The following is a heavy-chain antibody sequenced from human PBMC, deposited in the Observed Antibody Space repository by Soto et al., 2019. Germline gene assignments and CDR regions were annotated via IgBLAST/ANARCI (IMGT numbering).Heavy chain of an antibody. CDR1: GESISSGAYS. CDR3: ARGGANYRDGSGYYAPPMDAFDV. J-gene: IGHJ3*01. D-gene: IGHD3-22*01. CDR2: IYGSGSA. Sequence: PSETLSLACAVSGESISSGAYSWTWIRQAPGKGLEWIAHIYGSGSAYYNPSLKSRVTIPVDRSKNQFSLKLNSVTAADTARYYCARGGANYRDGSGYYAPPMDAFDVWAQGTMVTVSS. V-gene: IGHV4-30-2*01.